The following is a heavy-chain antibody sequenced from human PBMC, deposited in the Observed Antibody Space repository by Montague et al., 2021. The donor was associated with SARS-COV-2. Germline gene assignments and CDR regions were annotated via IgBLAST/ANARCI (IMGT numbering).Heavy chain of an antibody. V-gene: IGHV4-34*01. CDR1: GGSFSGYY. Sequence: SETLSLTCAVYGGSFSGYYWTWTRQSPGKGLEWIAEINHSGTTNYNFNPSLRSRVTISVDTSKSQFSLKLSSVTAADTGVYYCARWDPQTLTLIGLRGKSASDXGGQGTLVTVSS. J-gene: IGHJ4*02. CDR2: INHSGTT. CDR3: ARWDPQTLTLIGLRGKSASDX. D-gene: IGHD4-23*01.